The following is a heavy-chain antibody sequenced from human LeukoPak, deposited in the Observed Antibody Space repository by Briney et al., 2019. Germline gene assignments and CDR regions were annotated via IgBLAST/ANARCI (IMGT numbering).Heavy chain of an antibody. J-gene: IGHJ6*03. D-gene: IGHD2-2*01. CDR2: MNPNSGNT. CDR1: GYTFTSYD. Sequence: ASVKLSCKASGYTFTSYDINWVRQATGQGLEWMGWMNPNSGNTGYAQKFQGRVTMTRNTSISTAYMELSSLRSEDTAVYYCARAGVGVVVPAAAYYYYYYMDVWGKGTTVTVSS. V-gene: IGHV1-8*01. CDR3: ARAGVGVVVPAAAYYYYYYMDV.